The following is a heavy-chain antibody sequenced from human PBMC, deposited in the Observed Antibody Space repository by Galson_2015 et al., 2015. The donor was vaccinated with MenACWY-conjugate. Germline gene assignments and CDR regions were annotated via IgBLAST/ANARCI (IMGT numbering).Heavy chain of an antibody. D-gene: IGHD1-1*01. CDR3: ARRRAELNWFDP. V-gene: IGHV5-51*01. Sequence: QSGAEVKEPGESLWISCTGSGYRFTNYWIGWGRQMPGKGLEWMWIIYPGDSDTRYSPSFQGQVTISDDKSISTACLQWSSLKASDPAMYYYARRRAELNWFDPWGQGTLVTVSS. J-gene: IGHJ5*02. CDR1: GYRFTNYW. CDR2: IYPGDSDT.